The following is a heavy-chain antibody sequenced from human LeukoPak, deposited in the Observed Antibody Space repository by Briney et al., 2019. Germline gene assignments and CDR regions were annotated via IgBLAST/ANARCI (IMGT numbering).Heavy chain of an antibody. J-gene: IGHJ4*02. CDR3: ARDQSGGSLSV. Sequence: GGSLRLSCAASGFTFSSYSMNWVRQAPGKGLEWVSYISSSSSTIYYADSVKGRFTISRDNAKNSLYLQMNSLRAEDTAVYCCARDQSGGSLSVWGQGTLVTVSS. CDR1: GFTFSSYS. V-gene: IGHV3-48*01. CDR2: ISSSSSTI. D-gene: IGHD3-16*01.